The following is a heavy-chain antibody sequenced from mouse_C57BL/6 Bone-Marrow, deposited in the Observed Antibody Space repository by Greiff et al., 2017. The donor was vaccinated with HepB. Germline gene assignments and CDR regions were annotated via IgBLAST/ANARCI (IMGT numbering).Heavy chain of an antibody. D-gene: IGHD2-9*01. CDR2: IYPGSGST. Sequence: QVQLQQSGAELVKPGASVKMSCKASGYTFTSYWITWVKQRPGQGLEWIGDIYPGSGSTNYNEKFKSKATLTVDTSSSTAYMQLSSLTSEDSAVYYCARQALLWLLGAMDYWGQGTSVTVSS. CDR1: GYTFTSYW. V-gene: IGHV1-55*01. J-gene: IGHJ4*01. CDR3: ARQALLWLLGAMDY.